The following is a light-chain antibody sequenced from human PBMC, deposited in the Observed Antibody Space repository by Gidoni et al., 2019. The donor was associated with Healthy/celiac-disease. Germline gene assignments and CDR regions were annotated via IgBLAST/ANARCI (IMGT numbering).Light chain of an antibody. CDR3: QQYNSPYT. CDR2: KAS. Sequence: DLQMPQSPSTLSASVGARFTLTCRASQNISSCLAWYQQKPGKAPKLLIYKASSLESGVPSRFSGSGSGTEFTLTISSLQPDDFATYYCQQYNSPYTFGQGTKLEIK. J-gene: IGKJ2*01. CDR1: QNISSC. V-gene: IGKV1-5*03.